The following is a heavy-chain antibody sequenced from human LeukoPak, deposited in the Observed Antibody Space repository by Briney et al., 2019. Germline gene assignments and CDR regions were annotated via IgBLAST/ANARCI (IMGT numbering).Heavy chain of an antibody. CDR3: ARTYYDILTGYNPYFDY. J-gene: IGHJ4*02. CDR1: GFTFSTYS. V-gene: IGHV3-21*01. D-gene: IGHD3-9*01. CDR2: TTSSSTSI. Sequence: KPGGSLRLSCAASGFTFSTYSMNWVRQAPGKGLEWVSSTTSSSTSIYFADSVKGRFTISRDNAKNSLYLQMNSLRAEDTAVYYCARTYYDILTGYNPYFDYWGQGTLVTVSS.